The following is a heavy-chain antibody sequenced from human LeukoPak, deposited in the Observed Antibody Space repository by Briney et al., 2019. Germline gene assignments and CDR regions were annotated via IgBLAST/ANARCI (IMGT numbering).Heavy chain of an antibody. D-gene: IGHD6-13*01. CDR2: IKPDGSED. V-gene: IGHV3-7*01. CDR1: EFTFSSYW. J-gene: IGHJ4*02. Sequence: GGSLRLSCAGSEFTFSSYWMSRVRQAPGKGLEWVAYIKPDGSEDYYVDSVKGRFTISRDNAESSLYLQLNSLRVEDTAVYYCTRGHSASKIDYWGQGTLVTVSS. CDR3: TRGHSASKIDY.